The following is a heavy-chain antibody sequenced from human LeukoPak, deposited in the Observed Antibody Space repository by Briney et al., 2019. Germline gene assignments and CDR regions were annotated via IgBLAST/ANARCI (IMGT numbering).Heavy chain of an antibody. D-gene: IGHD2-2*01. J-gene: IGHJ6*04. V-gene: IGHV3-48*03. CDR1: GFTFSSYE. Sequence: GGSLRLSCAASGFTFSSYEMNWVRQAPGKGLEWVSYISSSGSTIYYADSVKGRFTISRDNAKNSLYLQMNSLRAEDTAVYYRAREYCSSTSCLYLGYYYGMDVWGKGTTVTVSS. CDR2: ISSSGSTI. CDR3: AREYCSSTSCLYLGYYYGMDV.